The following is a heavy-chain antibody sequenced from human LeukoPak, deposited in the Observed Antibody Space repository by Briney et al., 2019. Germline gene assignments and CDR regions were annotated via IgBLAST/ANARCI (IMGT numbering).Heavy chain of an antibody. CDR3: ARDKLEGPTKLDY. D-gene: IGHD1-26*01. V-gene: IGHV3-7*01. CDR1: GFTFSDSY. Sequence: GGSLRLSCAASGFTFSDSYMTWVRQAPGKGLEWVANIRQDEGEIYYVDSVKGRFTISRDNAKNSLYLQMNFLRAEDTAIYYCARDKLEGPTKLDYWGQGAQVTVSS. CDR2: IRQDEGEI. J-gene: IGHJ4*02.